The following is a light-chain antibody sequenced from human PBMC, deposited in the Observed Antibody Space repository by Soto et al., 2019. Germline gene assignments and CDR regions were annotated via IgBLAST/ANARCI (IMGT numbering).Light chain of an antibody. CDR2: GAS. J-gene: IGKJ1*01. Sequence: ESVLTQSPGTLSLSQGERATLSCRASQSVSSSYLAWYQQKPGQAPRLLIYGASNRATGIPDRFSGSGSGTDFTLTISRLEPEDFAVYYCQQYGSSGTFGQGTKVDVK. V-gene: IGKV3-20*01. CDR1: QSVSSSY. CDR3: QQYGSSGT.